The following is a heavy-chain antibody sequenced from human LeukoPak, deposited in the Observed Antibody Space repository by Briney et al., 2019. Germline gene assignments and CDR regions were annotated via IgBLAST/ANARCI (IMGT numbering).Heavy chain of an antibody. CDR2: IKKDGSGI. J-gene: IGHJ6*04. D-gene: IGHD1-1*01. CDR3: AGGNAVDV. V-gene: IGHV3-7*03. CDR1: GFPFSNSW. Sequence: GGSLRLSGVVSGFPFSNSWMYWVRQAPGKGLEGVANIKKDGSGISYVDSVKGRFIISRDNTRNSLYLQMNSLTVEDTAVYFCAGGNAVDVWGKGTAVTVSS.